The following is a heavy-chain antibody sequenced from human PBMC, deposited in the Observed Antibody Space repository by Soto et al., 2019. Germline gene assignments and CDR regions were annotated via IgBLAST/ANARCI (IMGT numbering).Heavy chain of an antibody. CDR1: GGSFSGYY. Sequence: QVQLQQWGAGLLKPSETLSLTCAVYGGSFSGYYWSWIRQPPGKGLEWIGEINHSGSTNYNPSLRSRVTISVETSRNQFSLKLSSVTAADTAVYYCARGALRGYSYGGRKDAFDIWGQWTMVTVS. V-gene: IGHV4-34*01. D-gene: IGHD5-18*01. CDR3: ARGALRGYSYGGRKDAFDI. CDR2: INHSGST. J-gene: IGHJ3*02.